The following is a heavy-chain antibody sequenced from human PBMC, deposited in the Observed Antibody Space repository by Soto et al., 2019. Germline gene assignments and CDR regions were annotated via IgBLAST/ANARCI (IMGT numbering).Heavy chain of an antibody. V-gene: IGHV4-30-2*01. CDR3: ARREIQAPIDY. CDR2: IYHSGST. D-gene: IGHD1-26*01. J-gene: IGHJ4*02. Sequence: PSETLSLTCAVSGGSISSGGYSWSWIRQPPGKGLEWIGYIYHSGSTYYNPSLKSRVTISVDTSKNQFSLKLTSVTAVDTAVYYCARREIQAPIDYWGQGTLVTVSS. CDR1: GGSISSGGYS.